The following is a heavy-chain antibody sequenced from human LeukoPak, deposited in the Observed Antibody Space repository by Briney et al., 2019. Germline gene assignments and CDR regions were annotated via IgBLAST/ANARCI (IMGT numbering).Heavy chain of an antibody. CDR3: ARGGCSGGSCYRNYWYFDL. Sequence: SETLSLTCTVSGGSISSSSYSWSWIRQPPGKGLEWIGDIYHSGSTYYNPSLKSRVTISVDRSKNQFSLRLSSVPAADTAVYYCARGGCSGGSCYRNYWYFDLWGRGTLVTVSS. D-gene: IGHD2-15*01. V-gene: IGHV4-30-2*01. J-gene: IGHJ2*01. CDR2: IYHSGST. CDR1: GGSISSSSYS.